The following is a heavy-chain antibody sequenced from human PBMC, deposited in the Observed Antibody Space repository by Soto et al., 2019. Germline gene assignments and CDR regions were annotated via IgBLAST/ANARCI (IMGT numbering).Heavy chain of an antibody. V-gene: IGHV1-18*01. CDR3: ARGDILTGYYLVDYFYFMDV. CDR2: ISAYNGNT. CDR1: GYTFPSYG. Sequence: ASVKVSCKASGYTFPSYGISWVRQAPGQGLEWMGCISAYNGNTNYAQKLQGRGTMTTDTSTSTAYMELRSLRSDDTAVYYCARGDILTGYYLVDYFYFMDVWGKGTTVTVSS. D-gene: IGHD3-9*01. J-gene: IGHJ6*03.